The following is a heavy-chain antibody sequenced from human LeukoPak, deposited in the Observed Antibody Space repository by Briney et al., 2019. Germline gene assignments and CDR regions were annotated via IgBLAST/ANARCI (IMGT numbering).Heavy chain of an antibody. CDR3: AKEIYLSSSWKANWFDP. D-gene: IGHD6-6*01. CDR1: GGSISSGSYY. V-gene: IGHV4-61*02. Sequence: SQTLSLTCTVSGGSISSGSYYWSWIRQPAGKGLEWLGRIYTSGSTNFNPSLKRRVTISVNTSKNQCSLKLSPLTAADTAVYYGAKEIYLSSSWKANWFDPWGQGTLVTVSS. CDR2: IYTSGST. J-gene: IGHJ5*02.